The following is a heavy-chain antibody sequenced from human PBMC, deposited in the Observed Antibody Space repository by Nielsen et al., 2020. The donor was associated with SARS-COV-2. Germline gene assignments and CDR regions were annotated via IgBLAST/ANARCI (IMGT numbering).Heavy chain of an antibody. Sequence: GESLKISCAASGFTFSSYSMNWVRQAPGKGLEWVSYISSSSSTIYYADSVKGRFTISRDNAKNSPYLQMNSLRDEDTAVYYCARDPPKYSSSSEGDFDYWGQGTLVTISS. CDR1: GFTFSSYS. CDR2: ISSSSSTI. J-gene: IGHJ4*02. D-gene: IGHD6-6*01. V-gene: IGHV3-48*02. CDR3: ARDPPKYSSSSEGDFDY.